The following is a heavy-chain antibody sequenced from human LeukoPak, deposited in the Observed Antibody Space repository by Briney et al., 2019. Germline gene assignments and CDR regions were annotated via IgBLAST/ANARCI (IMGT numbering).Heavy chain of an antibody. Sequence: GGSLRLSGAASGFTFSSFAMHWVRQAPGKGLDWVAVIPYDGSNKFYADSVKGRFTISRDNSKSTLYLQMNSLRPEDTAVYYCARDRVSSGWSTFDYWGQGTLVAVSS. CDR1: GFTFSSFA. J-gene: IGHJ4*02. CDR3: ARDRVSSGWSTFDY. CDR2: IPYDGSNK. D-gene: IGHD6-19*01. V-gene: IGHV3-30-3*01.